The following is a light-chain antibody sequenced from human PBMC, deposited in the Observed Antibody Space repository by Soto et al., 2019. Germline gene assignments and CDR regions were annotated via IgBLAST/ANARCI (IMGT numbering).Light chain of an antibody. J-gene: IGLJ3*02. V-gene: IGLV2-11*01. Sequence: QSALTQPRSVSGSPGQSVTISCTGTSSDVSGYDYVSWCQQHPGKAPKLLIYDVTRRPSGVPDRFSGSKSGNTASLTISGLQAEDEADYYCCSYAGAYTWMFGGGTKLTVL. CDR1: SSDVSGYDY. CDR2: DVT. CDR3: CSYAGAYTWM.